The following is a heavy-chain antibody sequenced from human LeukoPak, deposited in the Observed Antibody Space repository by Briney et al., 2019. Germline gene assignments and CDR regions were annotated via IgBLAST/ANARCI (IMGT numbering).Heavy chain of an antibody. J-gene: IGHJ3*01. CDR3: AKQDVRRILSAAGQRAFTV. D-gene: IGHD6-13*01. CDR2: IIPIFGTT. CDR1: GVTSSSYA. Sequence: SVKVSCKASGVTSSSYAINWVRQAPGQGLEWMGVIIPIFGTTDYAQKFQGRVTITADASTRTAYMDLSSLTSQDTAVYLCAKQDVRRILSAAGQRAFTVWGQGTTVTVS. V-gene: IGHV1-69*01.